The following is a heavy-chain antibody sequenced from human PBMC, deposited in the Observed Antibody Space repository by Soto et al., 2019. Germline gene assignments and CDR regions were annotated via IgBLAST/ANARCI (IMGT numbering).Heavy chain of an antibody. V-gene: IGHV3-15*07. J-gene: IGHJ4*02. CDR2: LKSKTAGGTT. CDR3: TTGASAGG. D-gene: IGHD3-10*01. Sequence: PGGSLRLSCTSSGFTLSDVPMHLVRQAAGKGLEWVGRLKSKTAGGTTDYAAPVKGRFPMSRDDSKNTLYLQMNSLKIEDTAVYYCTTGASAGGWGQGTRVTVSS. CDR1: GFTLSDVP.